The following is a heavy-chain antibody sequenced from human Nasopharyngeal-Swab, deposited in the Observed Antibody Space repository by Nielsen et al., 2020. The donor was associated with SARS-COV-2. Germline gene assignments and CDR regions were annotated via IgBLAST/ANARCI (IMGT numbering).Heavy chain of an antibody. Sequence: SETLSLTCTVSGGSISSGDYYWSWIRQPPGKGLEWIGYTYYSGSTYYNPSLKSRVTISVDTSKNQFSLKLSSVTAADTAVYYCARRTMVRGVIPDYWGQETLVTVSS. V-gene: IGHV4-30-4*01. CDR3: ARRTMVRGVIPDY. D-gene: IGHD3-10*01. J-gene: IGHJ4*02. CDR2: TYYSGST. CDR1: GGSISSGDYY.